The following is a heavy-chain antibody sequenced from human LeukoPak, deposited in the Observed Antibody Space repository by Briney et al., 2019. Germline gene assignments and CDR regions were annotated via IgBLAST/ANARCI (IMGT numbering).Heavy chain of an antibody. Sequence: PGGSLRPSCPASGLTIRNYGGSWARKPPGKGRGWVSGIRSAVDTTHYADSVKGRFIISRDNSKNTLSLQLNSLRPEDTALYYCAKHFCTGLDCSLFDSWGQGTLVTVSS. CDR2: IRSAVDTT. D-gene: IGHD3/OR15-3a*01. J-gene: IGHJ4*02. CDR3: AKHFCTGLDCSLFDS. CDR1: GLTIRNYG. V-gene: IGHV3-23*01.